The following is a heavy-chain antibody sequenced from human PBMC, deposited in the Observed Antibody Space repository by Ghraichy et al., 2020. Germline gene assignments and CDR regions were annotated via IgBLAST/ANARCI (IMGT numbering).Heavy chain of an antibody. V-gene: IGHV3-23*01. CDR1: GFSFSSYA. CDR3: AKVVVADLYYYYGMDV. D-gene: IGHD2-15*01. Sequence: LSLTCAASGFSFSSYAMSWVRQAPGKGLEWVSGITGSGGSTYYADSVKGRFTISRDNSKNTLYLQMNSLRAEDTAVYYCAKVVVADLYYYYGMDVWGQGTTVTVSS. J-gene: IGHJ6*02. CDR2: ITGSGGST.